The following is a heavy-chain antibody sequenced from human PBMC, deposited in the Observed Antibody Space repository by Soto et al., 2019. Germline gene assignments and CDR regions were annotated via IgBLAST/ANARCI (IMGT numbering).Heavy chain of an antibody. V-gene: IGHV3-7*01. Sequence: GGSLRLSCVASGFTFSSYWMSWVRQAPGGGLEWVANIKQDGTEIHYVESVRGRFTIFRDNAKKSLYLQMNSLRAEDTAVYFCASYSGSYFPVGHDRWGQGXLVTVSS. J-gene: IGHJ5*02. CDR3: ASYSGSYFPVGHDR. D-gene: IGHD1-26*01. CDR1: GFTFSSYW. CDR2: IKQDGTEI.